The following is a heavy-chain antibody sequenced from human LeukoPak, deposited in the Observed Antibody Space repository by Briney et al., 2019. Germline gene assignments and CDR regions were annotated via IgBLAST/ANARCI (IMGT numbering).Heavy chain of an antibody. CDR2: IIPIFGTA. Sequence: SVKVSRKASGGTFSSYAISWVRQAPGQGLEWMGRIIPIFGTANYAQKFQGRVTITTDESTSTAYMELSSLRSEDTAVYYCARGITMIFPDAFDIWGQGTMVTVSS. V-gene: IGHV1-69*05. CDR3: ARGITMIFPDAFDI. J-gene: IGHJ3*02. CDR1: GGTFSSYA. D-gene: IGHD3-22*01.